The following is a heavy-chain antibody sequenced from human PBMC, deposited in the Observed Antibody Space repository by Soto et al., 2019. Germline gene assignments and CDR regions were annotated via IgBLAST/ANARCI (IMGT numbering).Heavy chain of an antibody. D-gene: IGHD3-3*01. CDR3: ARVGDNGPYYYGMDV. CDR1: GFTFSSYS. CDR2: ISSSSSYI. J-gene: IGHJ6*02. Sequence: PGGSLRLSCAASGFTFSSYSMNWVRQAPGKGLEWVSSISSSSSYIYYADSVKGRFTISRDNAKNSLYLQMNSLRAEDTAVYYCARVGDNGPYYYGMDVWGQGTTVTVSS. V-gene: IGHV3-21*01.